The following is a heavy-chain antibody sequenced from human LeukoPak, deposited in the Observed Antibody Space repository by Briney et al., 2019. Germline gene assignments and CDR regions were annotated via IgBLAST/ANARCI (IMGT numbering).Heavy chain of an antibody. Sequence: PGGSLRLSCAASGFTFKNYWMHWVRQAPGKGPVWVSRINDDGSSTSYADSVKGRFTISRDDAKNMLYLQMNSLRAEDTAVYYCVRGGASTWSWGQGTLVTVSS. D-gene: IGHD2-15*01. V-gene: IGHV3-74*01. CDR2: INDDGSST. J-gene: IGHJ5*02. CDR1: GFTFKNYW. CDR3: VRGGASTWS.